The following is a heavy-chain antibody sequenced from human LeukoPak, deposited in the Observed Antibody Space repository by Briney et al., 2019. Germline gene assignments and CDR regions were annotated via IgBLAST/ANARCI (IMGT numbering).Heavy chain of an antibody. Sequence: ASVKVSCKASGYTFTSYGISWVRQAPGQGLEWMGWINPNSGGTNYAQKFQGRVTMTRDTSISTAYMELSRLRSDDTAVYYCARDPPGVDAFDIWGQGTMVTVSS. J-gene: IGHJ3*02. V-gene: IGHV1-2*02. CDR1: GYTFTSYG. D-gene: IGHD3-10*01. CDR3: ARDPPGVDAFDI. CDR2: INPNSGGT.